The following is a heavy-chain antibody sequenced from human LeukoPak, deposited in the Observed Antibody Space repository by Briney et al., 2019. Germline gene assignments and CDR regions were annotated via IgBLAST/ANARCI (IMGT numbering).Heavy chain of an antibody. V-gene: IGHV1-18*01. Sequence: ASVKVSCKASGYTFTSYGISWVRQAPGQGLEWMGWISAYNGNTNYAQKLQGRVTMTTDTSTSTAYMELRSLRSDDTAVYYCATGTAAAGTIEDAFDIWGQGTMVTVSS. D-gene: IGHD6-13*01. CDR3: ATGTAAAGTIEDAFDI. CDR2: ISAYNGNT. J-gene: IGHJ3*02. CDR1: GYTFTSYG.